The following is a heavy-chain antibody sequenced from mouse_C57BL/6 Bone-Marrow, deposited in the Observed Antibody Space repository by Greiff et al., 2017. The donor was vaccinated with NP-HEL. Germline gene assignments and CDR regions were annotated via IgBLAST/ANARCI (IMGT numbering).Heavy chain of an antibody. Sequence: VQVVESGPGLVQPSQSLSITCTVSGFSLTSYGVHWVRQSPGKGLEWLGVIWSGGSTDYNAAFISRLSISKDNSKSQVCVKMNSLQADDTAIYYCARHRGYFDVWGTGTTVTVSS. CDR2: IWSGGST. V-gene: IGHV2-2*01. CDR1: GFSLTSYG. CDR3: ARHRGYFDV. J-gene: IGHJ1*03.